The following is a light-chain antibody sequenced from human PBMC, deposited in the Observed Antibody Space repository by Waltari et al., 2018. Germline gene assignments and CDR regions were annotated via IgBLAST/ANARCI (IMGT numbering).Light chain of an antibody. V-gene: IGKV1-39*01. Sequence: DIQMTQSPSSLSASVGDRVTITCRASQSISSYLNWYQQKPGKAPKHLIYAASSLQSGVPSMFSGSGSGTDFTLTISSLQPEDFATYYCQQSYSTLSWTFGQGTKVEIK. J-gene: IGKJ1*01. CDR2: AAS. CDR3: QQSYSTLSWT. CDR1: QSISSY.